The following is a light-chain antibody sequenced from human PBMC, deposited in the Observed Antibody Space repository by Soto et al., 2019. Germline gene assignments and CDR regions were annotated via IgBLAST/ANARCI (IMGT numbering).Light chain of an antibody. J-gene: IGLJ1*01. Sequence: QSALTQPASVSGSPGQSITISCTGTSSDVGGYDYVSWYQQHPGTAPRLIIFEVTNRPSGVSNRFSGSKSGNTASLTISGLQAEDEADYYCTSYTRSSTQVFGNGTKVTV. V-gene: IGLV2-14*01. CDR1: SSDVGGYDY. CDR2: EVT. CDR3: TSYTRSSTQV.